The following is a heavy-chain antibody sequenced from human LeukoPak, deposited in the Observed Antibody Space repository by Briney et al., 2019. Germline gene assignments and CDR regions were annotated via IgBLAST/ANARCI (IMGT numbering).Heavy chain of an antibody. Sequence: GGSLRLSCAASGFTFSSYAMSWVRQAPGKGLEWVSAISGSGGSTYYADSVKGRFTISRDSSKNTLYLQMNSLRAEDTAVYYCAKVPVSGNLYYFDYWGQGTLVTVSS. CDR3: AKVPVSGNLYYFDY. V-gene: IGHV3-23*01. CDR2: ISGSGGST. CDR1: GFTFSSYA. D-gene: IGHD4-23*01. J-gene: IGHJ4*02.